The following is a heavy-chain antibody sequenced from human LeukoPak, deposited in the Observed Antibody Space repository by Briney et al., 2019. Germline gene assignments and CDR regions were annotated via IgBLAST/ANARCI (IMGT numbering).Heavy chain of an antibody. CDR3: AKSPAYYYYMDV. CDR1: GFTFISYA. CDR2: ISGSGGST. Sequence: PGGSLRLSCAASGFTFISYAMSWVRQAPGKGLEWVSAISGSGGSTYYADSVKGRFTISRDNSKNTLYLQMNSLRAEDTAVYYCAKSPAYYYYMDVWGKGTTVTVSS. V-gene: IGHV3-23*01. J-gene: IGHJ6*03.